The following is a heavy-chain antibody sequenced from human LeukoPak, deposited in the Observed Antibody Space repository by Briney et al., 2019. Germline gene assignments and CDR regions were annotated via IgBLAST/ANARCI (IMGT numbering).Heavy chain of an antibody. J-gene: IGHJ6*03. V-gene: IGHV3-9*01. Sequence: GRSLRLSCAASGFTFDDYAMHWVRQAPGKGLEWVSGISWNSGERGYADSVKGRFTISRDNAKNSLYLQMNSLRPEGTALYCCAKGMSLYYYYYMDVWGKGTTVTVSS. CDR3: AKGMSLYYYYYMDV. CDR1: GFTFDDYA. CDR2: ISWNSGER.